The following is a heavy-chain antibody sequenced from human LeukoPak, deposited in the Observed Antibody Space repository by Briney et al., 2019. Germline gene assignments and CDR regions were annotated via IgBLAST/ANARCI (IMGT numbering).Heavy chain of an antibody. D-gene: IGHD2-15*01. J-gene: IGHJ6*03. CDR3: ANHPPYCSGGSCYSNYYYYYMDV. CDR1: GFTFSSYA. CDR2: ISGSGGST. Sequence: HTGGSLRLSCAASGFTFSSYAMRWVRQAPGKGLEWVSAISGSGGSTYYADSVRGRFTISRDNSKNKLYLQMNRLRAEDTAVYYCANHPPYCSGGSCYSNYYYYYMDVWGKGTTVTVSS. V-gene: IGHV3-23*01.